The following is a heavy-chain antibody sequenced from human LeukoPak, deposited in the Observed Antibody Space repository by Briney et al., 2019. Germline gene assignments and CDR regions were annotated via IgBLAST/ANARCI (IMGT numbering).Heavy chain of an antibody. CDR1: GYTFTSYG. CDR2: ISAYNGNT. Sequence: VASVKVSCKASGYTFTSYGISWVRQAPGQGLEWMGWISAYNGNTNYAQKLQGRGTMTTDTATSTAYMELRSLRSDDTAVYYCARGYYGSGSYYLYYYYYMDVWGKGTTVTVSS. V-gene: IGHV1-18*01. CDR3: ARGYYGSGSYYLYYYYYMDV. J-gene: IGHJ6*03. D-gene: IGHD3-10*01.